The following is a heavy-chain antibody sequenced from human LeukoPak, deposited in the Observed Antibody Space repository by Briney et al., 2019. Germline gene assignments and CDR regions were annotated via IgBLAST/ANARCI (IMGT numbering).Heavy chain of an antibody. J-gene: IGHJ4*02. CDR1: GGSTSSYY. CDR3: AGWGCSGDSCHFDY. Sequence: SETLSFTCTVSGGSTSSYYWSWIRQPPGKGLEWIGYIYYSGSTNYNPSLKSRVTISVDTSKNQFSLKLSSVTAADTAVYYCAGWGCSGDSCHFDYWGQGTLVTVSS. CDR2: IYYSGST. V-gene: IGHV4-59*08. D-gene: IGHD2-15*01.